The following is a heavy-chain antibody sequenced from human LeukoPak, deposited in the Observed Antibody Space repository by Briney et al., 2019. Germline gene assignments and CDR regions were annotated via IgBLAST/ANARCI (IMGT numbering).Heavy chain of an antibody. Sequence: SETLSLTCTVSGGSISSSNFYWGWIRQPPGKGLEWIGSIYYSGSTYYNPSLKSRATTSVDTSKNQFSLKLSSVTAADTAVYYCARGGYLMVRGVIVNWGQGTLVTVSS. V-gene: IGHV4-39*07. D-gene: IGHD3-10*01. CDR3: ARGGYLMVRGVIVN. J-gene: IGHJ4*02. CDR1: GGSISSSNFY. CDR2: IYYSGST.